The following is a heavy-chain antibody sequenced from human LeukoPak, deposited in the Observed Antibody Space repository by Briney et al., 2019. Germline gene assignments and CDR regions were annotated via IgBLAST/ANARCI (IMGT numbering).Heavy chain of an antibody. Sequence: GGSLRLSCVASGFTFSTYGMSWVRQAPGKGLEWVAAVSSTGSGTYYPDSLKCRFIISRDNSQNTGFLQMSSRRPQDTAFYFCAKDGPLLWFGPTDAWGQGILVTVSS. D-gene: IGHD3-10*01. CDR2: VSSTGSGT. V-gene: IGHV3-23*01. CDR1: GFTFSTYG. CDR3: AKDGPLLWFGPTDA. J-gene: IGHJ5*02.